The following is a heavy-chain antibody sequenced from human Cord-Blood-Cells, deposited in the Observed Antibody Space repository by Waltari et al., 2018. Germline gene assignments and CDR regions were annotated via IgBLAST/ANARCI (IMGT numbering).Heavy chain of an antibody. Sequence: EVQLVESGGGLVQPGGSLRLSCAASGFTFSSYWMHWVLQAPGKGLVWVSRINSDGSSTSYTDSVKGRFTISRDNAKNTLYLQMNSLRAEDTAVYYCASSYCGGDCYYFDYWGQGTLVTVSS. CDR1: GFTFSSYW. V-gene: IGHV3-74*01. J-gene: IGHJ4*02. D-gene: IGHD2-21*01. CDR2: INSDGSST. CDR3: ASSYCGGDCYYFDY.